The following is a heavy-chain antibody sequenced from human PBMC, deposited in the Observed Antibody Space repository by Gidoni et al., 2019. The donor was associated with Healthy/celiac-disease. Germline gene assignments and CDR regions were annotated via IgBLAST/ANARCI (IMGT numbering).Heavy chain of an antibody. V-gene: IGHV1-8*01. CDR1: GYTFTSYD. Sequence: QVQLVQSGAEVKKPGASVKVSCKASGYTFTSYDINWVRQATGQGLEWMGWMNPNSGNTGYAQKFQGRVTMTRNTSISTAYMELSSLRSEDTAVYYCALTCSSTSCSYYYYYGMDVWGQGTTVTVSS. CDR3: ALTCSSTSCSYYYYYGMDV. J-gene: IGHJ6*02. D-gene: IGHD2-2*01. CDR2: MNPNSGNT.